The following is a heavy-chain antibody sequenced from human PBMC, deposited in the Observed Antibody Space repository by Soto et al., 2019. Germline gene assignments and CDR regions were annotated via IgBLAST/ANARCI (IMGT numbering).Heavy chain of an antibody. Sequence: SETLSLTCTVSGGSISSGDYYWSWIRQPPGKGLEWIGYIYYSGSTNYNPSLKSRVTISVDTSKNQFSLKLSSVTAADTAVYYCARHCSTTSCYRYWGQGTLVTVSS. D-gene: IGHD2-2*01. CDR1: GGSISSGDYY. V-gene: IGHV4-61*08. CDR2: IYYSGST. CDR3: ARHCSTTSCYRY. J-gene: IGHJ4*02.